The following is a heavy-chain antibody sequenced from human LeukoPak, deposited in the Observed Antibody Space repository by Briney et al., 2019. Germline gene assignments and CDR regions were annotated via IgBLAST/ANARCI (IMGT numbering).Heavy chain of an antibody. CDR1: GFTFSSYS. D-gene: IGHD3-3*01. CDR3: ARVGYYDFWSGYY. CDR2: ISSSSSTI. V-gene: IGHV3-48*04. J-gene: IGHJ4*02. Sequence: GGSLRLSCAASGFTFSSYSMNWVRQAPGKGLEWVSYISSSSSTIYYADSVKGRFTISRDNAKNSLYLLMNSLRAEDTAVYYCARVGYYDFWSGYYWGQGTLVTVSS.